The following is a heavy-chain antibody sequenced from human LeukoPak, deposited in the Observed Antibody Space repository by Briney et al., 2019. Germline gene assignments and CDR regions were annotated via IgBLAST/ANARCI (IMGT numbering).Heavy chain of an antibody. CDR3: ARDVGNWNEIFFDY. Sequence: ASVKVSCKASGYTFTSCTISWVRQAPGQGLEWMGWINAYNGNTNSAQKLQGRVTMTTDTSTSTAYMELRSLRSDDTAVYYCARDVGNWNEIFFDYWGQGTLVTVSS. V-gene: IGHV1-18*01. CDR1: GYTFTSCT. J-gene: IGHJ4*02. D-gene: IGHD1-1*01. CDR2: INAYNGNT.